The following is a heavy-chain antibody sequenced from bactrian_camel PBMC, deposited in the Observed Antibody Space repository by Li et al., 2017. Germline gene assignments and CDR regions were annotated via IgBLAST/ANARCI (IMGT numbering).Heavy chain of an antibody. J-gene: IGHJ6*01. Sequence: APGNEREGVAGIGSGGNDEYVDSVEGRFTISEDSAENTMYLQMENLKSEDTGMYYCAAQVRCEPQNIITMSRLLPPSWAAHFRYWGQGTQVTVS. CDR3: AAQVRCEPQNIITMSRLLPPSWAAHFRY. V-gene: IGHV3S55*01. CDR2: IGSGGND. D-gene: IGHD3*01.